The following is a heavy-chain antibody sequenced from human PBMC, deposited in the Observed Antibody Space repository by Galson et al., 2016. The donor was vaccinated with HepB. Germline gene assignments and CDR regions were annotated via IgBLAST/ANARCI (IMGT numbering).Heavy chain of an antibody. Sequence: TLSLTCAVSGGSISNNYWCNWVRQPPGKGLEWIAEIHPDGRTNYNPSLKSRVTLSVDKSNNQFSLKLTSATAADTAVYYCATAPVGCSWNSCYLHYGGQGTLFTVSS. J-gene: IGHJ4*02. CDR1: GGSISNNYW. CDR3: ATAPVGCSWNSCYLHY. V-gene: IGHV4-4*02. CDR2: IHPDGRT. D-gene: IGHD1/OR15-1a*01.